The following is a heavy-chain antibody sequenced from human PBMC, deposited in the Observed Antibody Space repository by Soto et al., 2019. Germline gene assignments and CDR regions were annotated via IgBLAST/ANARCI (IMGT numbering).Heavy chain of an antibody. V-gene: IGHV3-23*01. J-gene: IGHJ6*02. Sequence: VQLLESGGGLVKPGGSLRLSCEASGFTFSRYGMSWVRQAPGRGLQWVAGISVSGDNTSYADSARGRFTIYRDNSKNTLYLQMNSLRAEDTALYYCAKDAKIRTKVWFPAGYGMDVWGQGTTVTVSS. D-gene: IGHD3-10*01. CDR3: AKDAKIRTKVWFPAGYGMDV. CDR2: ISVSGDNT. CDR1: GFTFSRYG.